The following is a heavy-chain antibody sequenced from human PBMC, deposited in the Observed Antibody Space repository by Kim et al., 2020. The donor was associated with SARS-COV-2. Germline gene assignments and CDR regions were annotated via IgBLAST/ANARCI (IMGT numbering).Heavy chain of an antibody. V-gene: IGHV3-30-3*01. J-gene: IGHJ6*03. Sequence: GGSLRLSCAASGFTFSSYAMHWVRQAPGKGLEWVAVISYDGSNKYYADSVKGRFTISRDNSKNTLYLQMNSLRAEDTAVYYCARGNDILTGYYYYYMDV. CDR1: GFTFSSYA. D-gene: IGHD3-9*01. CDR3: ARGNDILTGYYYYYMDV. CDR2: ISYDGSNK.